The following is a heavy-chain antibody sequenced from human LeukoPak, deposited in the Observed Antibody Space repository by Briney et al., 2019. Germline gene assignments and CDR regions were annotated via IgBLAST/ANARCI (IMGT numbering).Heavy chain of an antibody. D-gene: IGHD6-6*01. V-gene: IGHV1-2*02. Sequence: APVEVSCKASGYTFTGYYMHWVRQAPGQGLEWMGWINPNSGGTNYAQKFQGRVTMTRDTSISTAYMELSRLRSDDTAVYYCARVIVGSSSSDIDYWGQGTLVTVSS. CDR2: INPNSGGT. CDR1: GYTFTGYY. J-gene: IGHJ4*02. CDR3: ARVIVGSSSSDIDY.